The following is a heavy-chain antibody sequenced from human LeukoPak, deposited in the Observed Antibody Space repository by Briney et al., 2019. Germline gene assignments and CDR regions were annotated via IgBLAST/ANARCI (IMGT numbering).Heavy chain of an antibody. Sequence: PGGSLRLSCAASGFTFSSYGMHWVRQAPGKGLEWVAVISYDGSNKYYADSVKGRFTISRDNSKNTLYLQMNSLRAEDTAVYYCAKEQWLVFDYWGQGTLVTVSS. D-gene: IGHD6-19*01. CDR3: AKEQWLVFDY. CDR2: ISYDGSNK. J-gene: IGHJ4*02. CDR1: GFTFSSYG. V-gene: IGHV3-30*18.